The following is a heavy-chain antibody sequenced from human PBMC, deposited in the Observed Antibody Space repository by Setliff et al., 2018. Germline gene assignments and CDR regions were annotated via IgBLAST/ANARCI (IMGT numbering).Heavy chain of an antibody. J-gene: IGHJ4*02. CDR1: GGSISSGGYY. CDR3: ARDNNPGYRGYWGRFDY. D-gene: IGHD3-16*02. CDR2: IYYSGST. V-gene: IGHV4-31*03. Sequence: PSETLSLTCTVSGGSISSGGYYWSWIRQHPGKGLEWIGYIYYSGSTYYNPSLKSRVTISVDTSKNQFSLKLSSVTAADTAVYYCARDNNPGYRGYWGRFDYWGQGTLVTV.